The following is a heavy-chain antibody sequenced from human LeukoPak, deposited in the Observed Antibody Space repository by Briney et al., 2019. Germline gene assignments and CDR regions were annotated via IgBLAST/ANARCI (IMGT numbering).Heavy chain of an antibody. Sequence: GASLRLSCAASGFTFSSYAMSWVRQAPGKGLEWVSAISGSGGSTYYADSVKGRFTISRDNSKNTLYLQMNSLRAEDTAVYYCARGGRVWWPPGPFDYWGQGTLVTASS. J-gene: IGHJ4*02. CDR1: GFTFSSYA. V-gene: IGHV3-23*01. CDR2: ISGSGGST. D-gene: IGHD1-26*01. CDR3: ARGGRVWWPPGPFDY.